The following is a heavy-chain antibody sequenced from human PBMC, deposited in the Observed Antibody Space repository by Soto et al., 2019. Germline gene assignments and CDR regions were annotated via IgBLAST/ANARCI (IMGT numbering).Heavy chain of an antibody. D-gene: IGHD6-6*01. CDR2: IYYTGST. V-gene: IGHV4-61*01. J-gene: IGHJ4*02. CDR3: AREYSNSPEAFDY. CDR1: GGSVNSDYYY. Sequence: QVQLQESGPGLVKPSETLSLTCTVSGGSVNSDYYYWSWIRQPPGKGLEWIGYIYYTGSTKYNPSRESRVIISLDTSRNQFSLKLSSVTAADTAVFYCAREYSNSPEAFDYWGQGALVTVSS.